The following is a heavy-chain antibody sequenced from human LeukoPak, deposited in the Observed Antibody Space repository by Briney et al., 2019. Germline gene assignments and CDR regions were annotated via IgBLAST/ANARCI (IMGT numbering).Heavy chain of an antibody. CDR3: ARDDIPFLALTGYLTFGY. J-gene: IGHJ4*02. CDR2: ISGGSGST. Sequence: GGSLSLSCAASGFTFSSYAMSWVRQAPGKGLAWVSTISGGSGSTYCADSVKGRFTISRDNSKNTLYLQMNSLRAEDTAVYYCARDDIPFLALTGYLTFGYWGQGTLVTVSS. CDR1: GFTFSSYA. V-gene: IGHV3-23*01. D-gene: IGHD3-9*01.